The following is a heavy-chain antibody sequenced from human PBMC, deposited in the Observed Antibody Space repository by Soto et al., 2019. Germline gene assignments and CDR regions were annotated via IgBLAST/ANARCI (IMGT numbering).Heavy chain of an antibody. CDR3: ARDRQQLPNIYWFDP. CDR1: GYTFTSYD. V-gene: IGHV1-8*01. J-gene: IGHJ5*02. D-gene: IGHD5-18*01. Sequence: ASVKVSCKASGYTFTSYDINWVRQATGQGLEWMGWMNPNSGNTGYAQKFQGRVTMTRNTSISTAYMELSSLRSEDTAVYYCARDRQQLPNIYWFDPWGQGTLVTVSS. CDR2: MNPNSGNT.